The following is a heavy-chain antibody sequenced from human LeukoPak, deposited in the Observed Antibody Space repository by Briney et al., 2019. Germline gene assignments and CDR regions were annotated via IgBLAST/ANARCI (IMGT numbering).Heavy chain of an antibody. CDR1: GFTFGDYA. J-gene: IGHJ4*02. V-gene: IGHV3-49*04. CDR3: VCAQPGEPQPDY. Sequence: GGSLRLSCTASGFTFGDYAMSWVRQAPGKGLEWVGFIRSKAYGGTTEYAASVKGRFTISRDDSKSIAYLQMNSLKTEDTAVYYCVCAQPGEPQPDYWGQGTLVTVSS. CDR2: IRSKAYGGTT. D-gene: IGHD3-10*01.